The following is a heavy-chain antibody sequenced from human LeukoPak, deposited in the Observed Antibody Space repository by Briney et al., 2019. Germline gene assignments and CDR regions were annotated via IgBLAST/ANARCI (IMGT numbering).Heavy chain of an antibody. D-gene: IGHD3-22*01. CDR2: INPNSDGT. V-gene: IGHV1-2*06. Sequence: ASVKVSCKASGYTFTGYYMHWVRQAPGQGLEWMGRINPNSDGTNYAQKFQGRVTMTRDTSISTTYMELSRLRSDDTAVYHCARVLGGDSSGYYLSYGYWGQGTLVTVSS. CDR1: GYTFTGYY. CDR3: ARVLGGDSSGYYLSYGY. J-gene: IGHJ4*02.